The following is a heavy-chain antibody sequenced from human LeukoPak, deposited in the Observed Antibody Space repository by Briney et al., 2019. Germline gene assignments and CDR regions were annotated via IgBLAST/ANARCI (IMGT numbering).Heavy chain of an antibody. CDR3: ARLINYYGMDV. J-gene: IGHJ6*02. CDR1: GGSISSYY. Sequence: TSETLSLTCTVSGGSISSYYWSWIRQPPGKGLEWIGYIYYSGSTNYNPSLKSRVTISVDTSKNQFSLKLSSVTAADTAVYYCARLINYYGMDVWGQGITVTVSS. CDR2: IYYSGST. D-gene: IGHD2-8*01. V-gene: IGHV4-59*01.